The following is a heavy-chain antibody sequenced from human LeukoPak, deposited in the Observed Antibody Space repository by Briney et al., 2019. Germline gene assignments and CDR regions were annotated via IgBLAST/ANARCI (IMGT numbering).Heavy chain of an antibody. Sequence: PSQTLSLTCAVSGGSISSGGYSWSWIRQPPGKGLEWIGYIYHSGSTYYNPSLKSRVTISVDRSKNQFSLKLSSVTAADTAVYYCARTTLELWLPGAFDYWGQGTLVTVSS. D-gene: IGHD5-18*01. CDR1: GGSISSGGYS. CDR2: IYHSGST. V-gene: IGHV4-30-2*01. CDR3: ARTTLELWLPGAFDY. J-gene: IGHJ4*02.